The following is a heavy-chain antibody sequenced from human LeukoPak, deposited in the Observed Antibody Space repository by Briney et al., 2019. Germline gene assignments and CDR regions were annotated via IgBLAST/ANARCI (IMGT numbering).Heavy chain of an antibody. CDR3: ARYNVEGYYYWFDP. CDR2: IHYSGGT. J-gene: IGHJ5*01. V-gene: IGHV4-59*07. CDR1: GGFLSGYL. Sequence: SDTLALTCSVSGGFLSGYLWRWIRQSPGKGLEWIGSIHYSGGTNYSTSLKSRVAMSIDTTKTQFSRTLRSVTSADTAVYFCARYNVEGYYYWFDPWGRGTLVAVSS. D-gene: IGHD3-10*01.